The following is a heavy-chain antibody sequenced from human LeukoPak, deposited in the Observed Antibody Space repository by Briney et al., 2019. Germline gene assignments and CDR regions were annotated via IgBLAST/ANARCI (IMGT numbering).Heavy chain of an antibody. V-gene: IGHV3-30-3*01. Sequence: PGRSLRLSCAASGFTFSSYAMHWVRQAPGNGLEWVAVISYDGSNKYYADSVKGRFTISRDNSKNTLYLQMNSLRAEDTAVYYCARDNDYYFDYWGQGTLVTVSS. CDR3: ARDNDYYFDY. CDR2: ISYDGSNK. D-gene: IGHD3-3*01. J-gene: IGHJ4*02. CDR1: GFTFSSYA.